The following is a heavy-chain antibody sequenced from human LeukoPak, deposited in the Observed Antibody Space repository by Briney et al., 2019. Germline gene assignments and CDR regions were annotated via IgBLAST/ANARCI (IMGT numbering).Heavy chain of an antibody. CDR2: IRSSSDYL. Sequence: GGSLRLSCAASGFTFSSYNINWVRQAPGKGLEWVSSIRSSSDYLYYADSVKGRFTISRDNAKNSMYLQMNSLRAEDTAVYYCASSSGNWKLDDWGQGTLVIVSS. V-gene: IGHV3-21*01. CDR3: ASSSGNWKLDD. D-gene: IGHD3-3*01. CDR1: GFTFSSYN. J-gene: IGHJ4*02.